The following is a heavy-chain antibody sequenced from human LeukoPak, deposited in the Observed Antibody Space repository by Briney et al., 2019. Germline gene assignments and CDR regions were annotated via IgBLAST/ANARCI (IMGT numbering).Heavy chain of an antibody. CDR3: ATVGRGSYYPDY. CDR1: GFPFSTYG. V-gene: IGHV3-33*01. J-gene: IGHJ4*02. D-gene: IGHD1-26*01. CDR2: LWCDGSTK. Sequence: GSLKLSCAASGFPFSTYGMHWVRQAPGKGPEWVAVLWCDGSTKFYATSVKGRFTISRDNSKNTLYLQMNSLRAEDTALYYCATVGRGSYYPDYWGQGTLVTVSS.